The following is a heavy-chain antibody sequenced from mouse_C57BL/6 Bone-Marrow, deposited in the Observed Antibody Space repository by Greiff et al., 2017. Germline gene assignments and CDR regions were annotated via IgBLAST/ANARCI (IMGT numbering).Heavy chain of an antibody. Sequence: QVQLQQPGAELVKPGASVKLSCKASGYTFTSYWMHWVKQRPGQGLEWIGMIHPNSGSTNYNEKFKSKATLSVDKSSSTAYMQLSSLTSEDSAVYYCASRWFYAKDYGGQGTSVTVSS. CDR1: GYTFTSYW. D-gene: IGHD2-3*01. V-gene: IGHV1-64*01. CDR3: ASRWFYAKDY. J-gene: IGHJ4*01. CDR2: IHPNSGST.